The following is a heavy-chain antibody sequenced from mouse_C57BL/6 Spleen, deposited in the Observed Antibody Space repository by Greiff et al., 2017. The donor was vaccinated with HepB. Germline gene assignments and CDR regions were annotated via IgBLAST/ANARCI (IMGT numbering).Heavy chain of an antibody. CDR1: GFTFSSYA. J-gene: IGHJ4*01. CDR2: ISDGGSYT. D-gene: IGHD2-10*02. V-gene: IGHV5-4*03. CDR3: ARGYGNYPYYAMDY. Sequence: EVMLVESGGGLVKPGGSLKLSCAASGFTFSSYAMSWVRQTPEKRLEWVATISDGGSYTYYPDNVKGRFTISRDNAKNNLYLQMSHLKSEDTAMYYCARGYGNYPYYAMDYWGQGTSVTVSS.